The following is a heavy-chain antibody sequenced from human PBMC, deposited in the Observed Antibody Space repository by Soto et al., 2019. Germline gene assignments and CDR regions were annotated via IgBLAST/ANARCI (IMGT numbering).Heavy chain of an antibody. CDR2: IIPIFGTA. V-gene: IGHV1-69*13. Sequence: SVKVSCKASGGTFSSYAISWVRQAPGQGLEWMGGIIPIFGTANYAQKFQGRVTITADESTSTAYMELSSLRSEDTAVYYCARDRKYYYDSSGYPTTQGYGMDVWGQGTTVTVSS. J-gene: IGHJ6*02. D-gene: IGHD3-22*01. CDR3: ARDRKYYYDSSGYPTTQGYGMDV. CDR1: GGTFSSYA.